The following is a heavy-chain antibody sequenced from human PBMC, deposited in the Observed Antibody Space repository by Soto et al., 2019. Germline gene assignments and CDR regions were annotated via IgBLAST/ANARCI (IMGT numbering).Heavy chain of an antibody. Sequence: ASMKVSCRTSGSTFTGYYMHWVRQATGQGLEWMGWINRNSGGTNYAQKFQGRVTMTRDTSISTAYMELSRLRSDDTAVYYCAREPEDAGFDYWGQGTLVTVS. D-gene: IGHD2-2*01. CDR1: GSTFTGYY. CDR3: AREPEDAGFDY. V-gene: IGHV1-2*02. CDR2: INRNSGGT. J-gene: IGHJ4*02.